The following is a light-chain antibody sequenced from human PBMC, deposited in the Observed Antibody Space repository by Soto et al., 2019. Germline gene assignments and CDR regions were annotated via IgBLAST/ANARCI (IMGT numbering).Light chain of an antibody. V-gene: IGLV2-8*01. Sequence: QSVLTQPPSASGSPGQSVTISCTGTSSDVGGYNYVSWYQHHPGKAPKLIIYEVYKRPSGVPDRFSGSKSGNTAALTVSGLKYEDEADYYCSSYVRTNSYVFGTGTKVXVL. J-gene: IGLJ1*01. CDR2: EVY. CDR3: SSYVRTNSYV. CDR1: SSDVGGYNY.